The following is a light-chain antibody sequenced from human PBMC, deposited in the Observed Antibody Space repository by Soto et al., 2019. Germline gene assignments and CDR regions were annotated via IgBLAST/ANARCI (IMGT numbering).Light chain of an antibody. Sequence: QSALSQPRSVSGSPGQSVTISCTGTSGDVGVFNFVSWYQQHPGKAPKLMIYDVSKRPSGVPDRFSGSKYGNTASLTISGLQAEDEADYYCCSYAGTYTYVFGTGTKVTVL. CDR3: CSYAGTYTYV. V-gene: IGLV2-11*01. CDR1: SGDVGVFNF. J-gene: IGLJ1*01. CDR2: DVS.